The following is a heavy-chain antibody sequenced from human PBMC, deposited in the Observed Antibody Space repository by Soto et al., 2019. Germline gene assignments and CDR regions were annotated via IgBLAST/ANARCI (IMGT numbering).Heavy chain of an antibody. CDR1: GFTFSSYG. CDR2: ISYDERNK. Sequence: GGSLRLSCAASGFTFSSYGMHWVRQAPGKGLEWVAVISYDERNKYYADSVKGRFTISRDNSKNTLYLQMNSLRAEDTAVYYCVRANYDFWSGFGNSYWGQGTLVTVSS. CDR3: VRANYDFWSGFGNSY. J-gene: IGHJ4*02. V-gene: IGHV3-30*03. D-gene: IGHD3-3*01.